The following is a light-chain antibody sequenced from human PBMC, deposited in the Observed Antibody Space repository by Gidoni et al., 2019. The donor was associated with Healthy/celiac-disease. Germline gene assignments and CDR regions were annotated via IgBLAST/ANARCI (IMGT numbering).Light chain of an antibody. CDR2: DAS. J-gene: IGKJ4*01. V-gene: IGKV1-39*01. CDR3: QQSYSTPLT. Sequence: DIQMTQSPSSLSASVGDRVTITCRASQSISSYLNLYQQKQGKAPKLLIYDASSLQSGVPSRFSGSGSGTDFTLTISSLQPEDFATYYGQQSYSTPLTFGGGTKVEIK. CDR1: QSISSY.